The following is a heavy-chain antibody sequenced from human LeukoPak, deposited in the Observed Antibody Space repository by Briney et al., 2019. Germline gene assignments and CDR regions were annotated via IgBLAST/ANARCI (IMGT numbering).Heavy chain of an antibody. Sequence: PGGSLRLSCAASGFTFSSYGMHWVRQAPGKGLEWVANIRKDGSEKYYVDSVKGRFIISRDDAKKSVYLQMNSLRAEDTAVYYCARDWRAMTVAYWGQGTLVTVFS. V-gene: IGHV3-7*01. J-gene: IGHJ4*02. CDR1: GFTFSSYG. D-gene: IGHD4/OR15-4a*01. CDR2: IRKDGSEK. CDR3: ARDWRAMTVAY.